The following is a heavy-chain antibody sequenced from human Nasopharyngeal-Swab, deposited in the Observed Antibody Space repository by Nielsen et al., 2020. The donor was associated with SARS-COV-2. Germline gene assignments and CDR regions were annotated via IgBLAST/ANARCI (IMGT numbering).Heavy chain of an antibody. CDR3: ARGTVFGVANGMDV. V-gene: IGHV3-21*01. J-gene: IGHJ6*02. D-gene: IGHD3-3*01. CDR2: IGRYGTDI. CDR1: GFTFRDYI. Sequence: GESLKISCAASGFTFRDYIMNWVRQAPGKGLEWVSSIGRYGTDIFHADSVKGRFSVFRDAAKTSIYLQMRSLRAEDTAVYYCARGTVFGVANGMDVWSQGTTVTVSS.